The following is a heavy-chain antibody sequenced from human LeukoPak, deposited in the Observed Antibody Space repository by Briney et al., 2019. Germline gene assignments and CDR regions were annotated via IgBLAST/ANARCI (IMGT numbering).Heavy chain of an antibody. CDR1: GYTFTSYA. Sequence: GASVKVSCKASGYTFTSYAMHWVRQAPGQRLEWMGWINPNSGGTNYAQKFQGRVTMTRDTSITTAYMELTSLRSDDTAVYYCARRLDYGDYDWFDPWGQGTLVTVSS. CDR2: INPNSGGT. V-gene: IGHV1-2*02. D-gene: IGHD4-17*01. J-gene: IGHJ5*02. CDR3: ARRLDYGDYDWFDP.